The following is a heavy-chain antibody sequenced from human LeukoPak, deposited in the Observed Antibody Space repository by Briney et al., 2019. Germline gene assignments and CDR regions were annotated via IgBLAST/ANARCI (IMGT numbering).Heavy chain of an antibody. Sequence: SETLSLTCAVYGGSFSGYYWSWIRQPPGKGLEWIGEIYHDETTNYSPSLRSRVTISVDKSMNHFSLKLSAVTAADTAVYYCARADTSGSSSSDAFDIWGQGTMVTVPS. CDR2: IYHDETT. V-gene: IGHV4-34*01. CDR1: GGSFSGYY. D-gene: IGHD3-10*01. J-gene: IGHJ3*02. CDR3: ARADTSGSSSSDAFDI.